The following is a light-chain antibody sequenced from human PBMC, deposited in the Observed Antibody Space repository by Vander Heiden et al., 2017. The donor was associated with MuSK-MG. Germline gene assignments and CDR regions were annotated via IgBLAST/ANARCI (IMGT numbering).Light chain of an antibody. CDR1: QSVSSSY. Sequence: EIVLTQSPGTLSLSPGERATLSCRASQSVSSSYLAWYQQKPGQAPRLLIYGASSRATGIPDRFSGSGSGTDFTLTISRLEPEDFAVYYCQQDGSSPFTFGPWTKVDIK. J-gene: IGKJ3*01. V-gene: IGKV3-20*01. CDR3: QQDGSSPFT. CDR2: GAS.